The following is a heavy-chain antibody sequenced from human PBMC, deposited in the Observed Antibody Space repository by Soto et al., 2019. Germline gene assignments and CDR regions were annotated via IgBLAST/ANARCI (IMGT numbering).Heavy chain of an antibody. Sequence: QVQLQESGPGLVKPSETLSLTCTVSGGSISSGEYYWTWIRQPPGKGLEWIGYISYSGSTHYSPSLKSRVSITVDTSKNQFSLNLASVSAEDTAVYYCARTSLTIFCPSNDYYGIGVWGLGTTVTVSS. CDR1: GGSISSGEYY. CDR2: ISYSGST. CDR3: ARTSLTIFCPSNDYYGIGV. V-gene: IGHV4-30-4*01. J-gene: IGHJ6*02. D-gene: IGHD3-3*01.